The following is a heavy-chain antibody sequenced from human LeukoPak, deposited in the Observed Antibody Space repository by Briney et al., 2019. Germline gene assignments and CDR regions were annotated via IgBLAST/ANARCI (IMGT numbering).Heavy chain of an antibody. CDR1: GGTFSIYA. Sequence: SVTVSCKASGGTFSIYAISWVRQAPGQGLEWMGGIIPIFGTANYAQKFQGRVTITADESTSTAYMELSSLRSEDTAVYYCARTRGYYDILTGYLDYWGQGTLVTVSS. CDR2: IIPIFGTA. CDR3: ARTRGYYDILTGYLDY. V-gene: IGHV1-69*13. D-gene: IGHD3-9*01. J-gene: IGHJ4*02.